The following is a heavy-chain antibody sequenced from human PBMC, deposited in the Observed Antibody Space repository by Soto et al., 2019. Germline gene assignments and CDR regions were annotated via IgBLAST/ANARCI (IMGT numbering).Heavy chain of an antibody. J-gene: IGHJ4*02. CDR2: IYHSGST. CDR1: GGSLTSGGYY. CDR3: AKSRLEQYFFDS. Sequence: TSETLSLTCTVSGGSLTSGGYYWSWIRQHPGKGLEWIGYIYHSGSTYYNPSLKSRVTISVDTSKNQFSLKLSSVTAADTAVYYCAKSRLEQYFFDSWGQGTLVTVSS. V-gene: IGHV4-31*03.